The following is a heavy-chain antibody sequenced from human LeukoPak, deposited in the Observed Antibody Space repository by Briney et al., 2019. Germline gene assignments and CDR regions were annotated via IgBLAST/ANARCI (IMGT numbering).Heavy chain of an antibody. Sequence: GASVKISCKTSGYIFTDYXIHWVRQAPGQGLXWMGILNSSGGSTTYAQKFQGRITMTRDASTSTVYMELRSLRSEDTAVYYCARDRWELPYYFDYWGQGTLVTVSS. V-gene: IGHV1-46*01. J-gene: IGHJ4*02. D-gene: IGHD1-26*01. CDR1: GYIFTDYX. CDR3: ARDRWELPYYFDY. CDR2: LNSSGGST.